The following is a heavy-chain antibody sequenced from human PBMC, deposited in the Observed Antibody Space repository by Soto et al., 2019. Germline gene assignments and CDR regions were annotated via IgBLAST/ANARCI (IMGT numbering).Heavy chain of an antibody. CDR3: ARGFGSFYYIDV. V-gene: IGHV3-13*01. D-gene: IGHD3-10*01. CDR2: IGTAGDT. Sequence: PGGSLRLSCAASGFTFMSYDMHWVRQAPGRGLEWVSVIGTAGDTSYRGSVKGRFTISREKANNSLYLQMNSLLAGDTAVYYCARGFGSFYYIDVWGKGTTVTVSS. CDR1: GFTFMSYD. J-gene: IGHJ6*03.